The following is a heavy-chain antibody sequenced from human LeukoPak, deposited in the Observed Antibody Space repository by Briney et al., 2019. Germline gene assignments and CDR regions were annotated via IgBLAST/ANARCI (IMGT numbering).Heavy chain of an antibody. J-gene: IGHJ5*02. V-gene: IGHV3-23*01. CDR1: GFTFSSYA. D-gene: IGHD1-26*01. CDR3: AKTGSGSYRPYNWFDP. Sequence: GGSLRLSCAASGFTFSSYAMSWVRQAPGKGLEWVSAISGSGGSTYYADSVKGRFTISRDNSKNTLYLQMNSLRAEDTAVYYCAKTGSGSYRPYNWFDPWGQGTLVTVSS. CDR2: ISGSGGST.